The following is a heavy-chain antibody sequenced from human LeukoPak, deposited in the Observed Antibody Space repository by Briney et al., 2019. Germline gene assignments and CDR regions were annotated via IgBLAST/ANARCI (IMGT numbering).Heavy chain of an antibody. CDR2: INHSGST. Sequence: PSETLSLTCAVYGGSFSGYYWSWIRQPPGKGLEWIGEINHSGSTNYNPSLKSRVTISVDTSKDQFSLKLSSVTAADTAVYYCARGGVFYRSSARGYFDYWGQGTLVTVSS. CDR1: GGSFSGYY. D-gene: IGHD6-6*01. V-gene: IGHV4-34*01. CDR3: ARGGVFYRSSARGYFDY. J-gene: IGHJ4*02.